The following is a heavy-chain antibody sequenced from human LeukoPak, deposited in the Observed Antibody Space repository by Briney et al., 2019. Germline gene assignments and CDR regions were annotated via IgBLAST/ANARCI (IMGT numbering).Heavy chain of an antibody. CDR1: GFTFSSYW. V-gene: IGHV3-7*05. J-gene: IGHJ4*02. CDR3: ARIGYSSSSFDF. CDR2: IKQDGSVE. D-gene: IGHD6-6*01. Sequence: GGSLRLSCAASGFTFSSYWMSWVRQAPGKRLEWVANIKQDGSVEYYVVSVKGRFTISRDNAKESLYLQMNSLRAEDTAVYYCARIGYSSSSFDFWGQGTLVTVSS.